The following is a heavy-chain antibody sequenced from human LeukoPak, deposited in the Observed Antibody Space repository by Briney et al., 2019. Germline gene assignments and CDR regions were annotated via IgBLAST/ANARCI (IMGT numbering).Heavy chain of an antibody. CDR2: IRYDGSNK. Sequence: GGSLRLSCAASGFTFSSYDIHWVRQAPGKGLEWVAFIRYDGSNKYYADSVKGRFTISRDNSKNTLYLQMNSLRAEDTAVYYCARDGRWFGSEGYYFDYWGQGTLVTVSS. D-gene: IGHD3-10*01. CDR3: ARDGRWFGSEGYYFDY. J-gene: IGHJ4*02. CDR1: GFTFSSYD. V-gene: IGHV3-30*02.